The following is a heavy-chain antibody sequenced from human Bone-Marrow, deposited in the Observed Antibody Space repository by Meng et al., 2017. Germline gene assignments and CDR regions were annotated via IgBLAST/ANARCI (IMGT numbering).Heavy chain of an antibody. D-gene: IGHD6-13*01. J-gene: IGHJ1*01. Sequence: QLQESLPVPAMPSPTLSPTCTFSCGSNSSGGSYWSWIRQHPGKGLEWIVYIYYSGSTYYNPSLKSRVTISVDTSKTQFSLKLGSVTAADTAVYYCARGPLSAAGTMGYFQHWGQGTLVTVSS. CDR2: IYYSGST. CDR3: ARGPLSAAGTMGYFQH. CDR1: CGSNSSGGSY. V-gene: IGHV4-31*03.